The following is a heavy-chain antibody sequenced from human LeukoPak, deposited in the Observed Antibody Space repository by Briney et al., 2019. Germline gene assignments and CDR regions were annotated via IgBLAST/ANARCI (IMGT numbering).Heavy chain of an antibody. D-gene: IGHD4-23*01. CDR1: GFTFSTYS. V-gene: IGHV3-21*01. CDR3: AGDFSQSRNSDY. Sequence: PGGSLRLSCAASGFTFSTYSMNWVRQAPGKGLGWVSSITGSSNFMSYADSVKGRFTISRDNARNSLYLQMNSLRAEDTAVYYCAGDFSQSRNSDYWGQGTLVTVSS. J-gene: IGHJ4*02. CDR2: ITGSSNFM.